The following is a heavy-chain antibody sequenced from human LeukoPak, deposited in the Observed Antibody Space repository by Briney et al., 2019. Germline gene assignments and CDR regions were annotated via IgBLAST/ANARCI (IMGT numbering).Heavy chain of an antibody. Sequence: SVKVSCKASGGTFSSYAISWVRQAPGQGLEWMGGIIPIFGTANYAQKFQGRVTITADKSTSTAYMELSSLRSEDTAVYYCARDLGGKGVATYWGQGTLVTVSS. J-gene: IGHJ4*02. CDR1: GGTFSSYA. CDR2: IIPIFGTA. D-gene: IGHD2-15*01. CDR3: ARDLGGKGVATY. V-gene: IGHV1-69*06.